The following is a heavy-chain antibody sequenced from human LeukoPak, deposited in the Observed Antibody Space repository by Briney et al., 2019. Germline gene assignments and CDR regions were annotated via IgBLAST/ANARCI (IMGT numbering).Heavy chain of an antibody. V-gene: IGHV3-72*01. CDR2: TRNKANSYTT. Sequence: GGSLRLSCAASGFTFSDHYMDWVRQAPGKGLEWVGRTRNKANSYTTEYAASVKGRFAISRDDSKNSLYLQMNSLKTEDTAVYYCARVRGDYFDYWGQGTLVTVSS. D-gene: IGHD3-10*01. J-gene: IGHJ4*02. CDR1: GFTFSDHY. CDR3: ARVRGDYFDY.